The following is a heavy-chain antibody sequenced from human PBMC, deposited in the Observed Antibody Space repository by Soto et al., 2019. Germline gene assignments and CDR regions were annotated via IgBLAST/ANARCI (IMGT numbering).Heavy chain of an antibody. D-gene: IGHD3-10*01. CDR2: IYYSGST. Sequence: NPSETLSLTCTVSGGSISSYYWSWIRQPPGKGLEWIGYIYYSGSTNYNPSLKSRVTISVDTSKNQFSLKLSSVTAADTAVYYCARDGSGSYYMYYYYGMDVWGQGTTVTVSS. CDR1: GGSISSYY. J-gene: IGHJ6*02. CDR3: ARDGSGSYYMYYYYGMDV. V-gene: IGHV4-59*01.